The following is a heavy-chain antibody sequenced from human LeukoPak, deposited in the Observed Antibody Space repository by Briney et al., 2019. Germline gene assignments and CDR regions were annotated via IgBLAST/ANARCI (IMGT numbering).Heavy chain of an antibody. CDR3: ASAPTTVTPLNLFDP. Sequence: SVKVSCKASGGTFSRYAISWVRQAPGQGLEWMGRIIPILGIANYAQKFQGRVTITADKSTSTAYMELSSLRSEDTAVYYCASAPTTVTPLNLFDPWGQGTLATVSS. V-gene: IGHV1-69*04. J-gene: IGHJ5*02. D-gene: IGHD4-17*01. CDR2: IIPILGIA. CDR1: GGTFSRYA.